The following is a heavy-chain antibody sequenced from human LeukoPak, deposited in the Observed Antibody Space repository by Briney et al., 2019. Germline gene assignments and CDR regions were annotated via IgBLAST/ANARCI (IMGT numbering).Heavy chain of an antibody. CDR1: GFTVSSNY. CDR3: GKTTAGYSSGRFPGWPVDY. V-gene: IGHV3-53*01. CDR2: IYSGGST. Sequence: GGSPRLSCAASGFTVSSNYMSWVRQAPGKGLEWVSVIYSGGSTYYADSVKGRFTISRDNSKNTLYLQMNSLRAEDTAVYYCGKTTAGYSSGRFPGWPVDYWGQGTLVTVSS. J-gene: IGHJ4*02. D-gene: IGHD6-19*01.